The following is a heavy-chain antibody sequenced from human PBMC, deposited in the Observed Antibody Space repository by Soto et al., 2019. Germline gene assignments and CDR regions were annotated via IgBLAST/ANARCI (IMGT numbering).Heavy chain of an antibody. V-gene: IGHV6-1*01. D-gene: IGHD1-26*01. CDR3: ARGEQYTGRIFYX. Sequence: SQTLSLTCGISGDSVSSNSAAWNWLRQSPSIGLECVGSTYYRSKWYNYYAVSVESRITINPDTSKNHFSLQLNFVTPEDTAVYFCARGEQYTGRIFYXWGQGTLVTVSX. CDR1: GDSVSSNSAA. J-gene: IGHJ4*02. CDR2: TYYRSKWYN.